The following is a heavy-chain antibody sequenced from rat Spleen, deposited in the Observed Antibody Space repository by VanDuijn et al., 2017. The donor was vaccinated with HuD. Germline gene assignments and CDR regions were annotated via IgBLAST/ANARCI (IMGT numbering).Heavy chain of an antibody. V-gene: IGHV5-29*01. CDR2: IRYEGSST. D-gene: IGHD2-7*01. Sequence: EVQLVESDGGLVQPGRSLKLSCVASGFTFSDYYMAWVRKAPTKGLEWFATIRYEGSSTYFRVSVKGRFTISRDNAKSTLYLQMDSLSSEDTATYYCARQGYLRDWYFDFWGPGTMVTVSA. J-gene: IGHJ1*01. CDR1: GFTFSDYY. CDR3: ARQGYLRDWYFDF.